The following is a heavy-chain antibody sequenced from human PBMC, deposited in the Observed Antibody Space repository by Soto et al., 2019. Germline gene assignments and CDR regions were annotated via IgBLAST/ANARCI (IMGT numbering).Heavy chain of an antibody. Sequence: NPSETLSLTCAVYGGSFSGYYWSWIRQPPGKGLEWIGEINHSGSTNYNPSLKSRVTISVDTSKNQFSLKLSSVTAADTAVYYCARGTKYYDFWSGYSRWFDPWGQGTRVSVSS. CDR1: GGSFSGYY. V-gene: IGHV4-34*01. CDR2: INHSGST. J-gene: IGHJ5*02. CDR3: ARGTKYYDFWSGYSRWFDP. D-gene: IGHD3-3*01.